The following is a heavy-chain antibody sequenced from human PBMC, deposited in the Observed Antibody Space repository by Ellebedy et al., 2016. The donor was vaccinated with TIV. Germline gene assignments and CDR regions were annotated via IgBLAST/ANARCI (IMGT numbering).Heavy chain of an antibody. D-gene: IGHD2-21*01. J-gene: IGHJ5*02. CDR2: IGSEGSSI. CDR3: ARESLEVVNLDR. CDR1: GFTFSFHW. Sequence: GESLKISCVASGFTFSFHWMNWVRQDPGKGLVWVARIGSEGSSISSPASVKGRFTISRDNAKNTLFLQMSSLRVEDTAIYYCARESLEVVNLDRWGQGTLVTVSS. V-gene: IGHV3-74*01.